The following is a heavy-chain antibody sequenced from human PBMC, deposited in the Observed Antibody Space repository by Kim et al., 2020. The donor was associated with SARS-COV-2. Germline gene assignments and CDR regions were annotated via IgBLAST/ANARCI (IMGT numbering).Heavy chain of an antibody. D-gene: IGHD3-3*01. CDR1: GDTFSSYA. J-gene: IGHJ4*02. CDR2: IIPIFGTA. V-gene: IGHV1-69*13. CDR3: ARDRYPILEWLSSMRGPRRLDY. Sequence: SVKVSCKASGDTFSSYAIIWLRQSPGQGLEWMGGIIPIFGTANYAQKFQGRVTITADESTSTAYMELSSLRSEDTAVYYCARDRYPILEWLSSMRGPRRLDYWGQGTLVTVSS.